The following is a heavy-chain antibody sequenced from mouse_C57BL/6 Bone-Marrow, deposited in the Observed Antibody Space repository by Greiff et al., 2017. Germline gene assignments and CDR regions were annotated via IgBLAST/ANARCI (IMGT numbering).Heavy chain of an antibody. J-gene: IGHJ4*01. Sequence: EVKLVESGAELVRPGASVKLSCTASGFNIKDDYMHWVKQRPEQGLEWIGWIDPENGDTEYASKFQGKATITADTSSNTAYLQLGSLTSEDTAVYYCTAELYYRKRYYAMDYWGQGTSVTVSS. CDR2: IDPENGDT. V-gene: IGHV14-4*01. CDR3: TAELYYRKRYYAMDY. CDR1: GFNIKDDY. D-gene: IGHD2-14*01.